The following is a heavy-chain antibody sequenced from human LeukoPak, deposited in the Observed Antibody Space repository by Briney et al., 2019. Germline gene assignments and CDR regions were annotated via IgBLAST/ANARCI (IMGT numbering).Heavy chain of an antibody. Sequence: GGSLRPSCAASGFTFSSYGMHWVRQAPGKGLEWVAFIRYDGSNKYYADSVKGRFTISRDNSKNTLYLQMNSLRAEDTAVYYCAEDGPGPPVAYWGQGTLVTVSS. D-gene: IGHD1-14*01. V-gene: IGHV3-30*02. CDR3: AEDGPGPPVAY. CDR2: IRYDGSNK. CDR1: GFTFSSYG. J-gene: IGHJ4*02.